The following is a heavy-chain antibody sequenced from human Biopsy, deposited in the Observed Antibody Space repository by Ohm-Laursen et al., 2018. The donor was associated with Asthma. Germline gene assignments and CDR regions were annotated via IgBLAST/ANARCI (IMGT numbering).Heavy chain of an antibody. D-gene: IGHD1-20*01. Sequence: TLSLTCAVYGGYLTGHYWNWIRQPPGKGLEGIGEIDQSGYTNYNPSLKSRVTISADTSKNQFHLNLSSVTAADTAVYFCARAAITGIRGWFDPWGQGTQVTVSS. V-gene: IGHV4-34*01. CDR2: IDQSGYT. J-gene: IGHJ5*02. CDR1: GGYLTGHY. CDR3: ARAAITGIRGWFDP.